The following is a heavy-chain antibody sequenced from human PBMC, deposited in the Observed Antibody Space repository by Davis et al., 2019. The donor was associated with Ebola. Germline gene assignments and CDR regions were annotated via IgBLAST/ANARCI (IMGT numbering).Heavy chain of an antibody. V-gene: IGHV4-39*02. CDR1: GASISRTTNYY. CDR2: IYYNGNT. J-gene: IGHJ4*02. D-gene: IGHD2-8*02. Sequence: GSLRLSCTVSGASISRTTNYYWGWIRQSPGKGLEWIGSIYYNGNTYYSPSLRSRVTMSVDSSKNQFSLELSSVTAADTAVYYCARDFRPWQVVYSQFDYWGQGTLVTVSS. CDR3: ARDFRPWQVVYSQFDY.